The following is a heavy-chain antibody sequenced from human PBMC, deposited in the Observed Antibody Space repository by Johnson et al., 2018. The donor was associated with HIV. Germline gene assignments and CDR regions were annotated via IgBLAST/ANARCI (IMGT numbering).Heavy chain of an antibody. Sequence: QVQLVESGGGVVQPGGSLRLSCAASGFTFSSCAMHWVRQAPGKGMEWVAVIRYDGSNKYYADSVKGRFTISRDISKNTLYLQMNSLRAEDTAVYYCAKTGAAAGLKDAFDIWGQGTMVTVSS. CDR2: IRYDGSNK. V-gene: IGHV3-30*02. CDR1: GFTFSSCA. CDR3: AKTGAAAGLKDAFDI. D-gene: IGHD6-13*01. J-gene: IGHJ3*02.